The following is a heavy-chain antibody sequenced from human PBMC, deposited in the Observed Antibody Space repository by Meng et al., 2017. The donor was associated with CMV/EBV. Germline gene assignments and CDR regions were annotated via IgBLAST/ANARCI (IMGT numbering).Heavy chain of an antibody. CDR3: ARSTMVVTYYFDY. CDR1: GFTFSSYW. D-gene: IGHD4-23*01. J-gene: IGHJ4*02. Sequence: GGSLRLSCAASGFTFSSYWMHWVRQAPGKGLVWVSRINSDGSSTSYADSVKGRFTISRDNSKNTLYPQMNSLRSDDTAVYYCARSTMVVTYYFDYWGQGTLVTVSS. V-gene: IGHV3-74*01. CDR2: INSDGSST.